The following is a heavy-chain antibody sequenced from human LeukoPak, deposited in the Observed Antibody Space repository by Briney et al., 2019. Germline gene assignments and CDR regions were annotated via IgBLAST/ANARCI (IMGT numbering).Heavy chain of an antibody. D-gene: IGHD2-2*01. CDR3: ARAPDNLPAATKDY. Sequence: GGSLRLSCAASGFTFSSYEMNWVRQAPGKGLEWVSYISSSGSTIYYADSVKGRFTISRDNAKNSLHPQMNSLRAEDTAVYYCARAPDNLPAATKDYWGQGTLVTVSS. CDR2: ISSSGSTI. J-gene: IGHJ4*02. CDR1: GFTFSSYE. V-gene: IGHV3-48*03.